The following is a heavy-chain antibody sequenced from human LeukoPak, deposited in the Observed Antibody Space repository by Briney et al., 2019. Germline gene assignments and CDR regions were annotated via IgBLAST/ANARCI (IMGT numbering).Heavy chain of an antibody. V-gene: IGHV3-21*01. Sequence: GGSLRLSCAASGFTFSSYSMNWVRQAPGKGLEWVSSISSSSSYIYYADSVKGRFTISRNNAKNSLYLQMNSLRAEDTAVYYCASVGPRDAFDIWGQGTMVTVSS. CDR3: ASVGPRDAFDI. CDR1: GFTFSSYS. CDR2: ISSSSSYI. J-gene: IGHJ3*02.